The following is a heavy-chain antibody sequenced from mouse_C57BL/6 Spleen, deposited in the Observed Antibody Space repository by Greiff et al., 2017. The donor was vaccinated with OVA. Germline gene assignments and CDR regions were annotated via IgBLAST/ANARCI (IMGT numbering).Heavy chain of an antibody. Sequence: VKLQQSGPELVKPGASVKISCKASGYAFSSSWMNWVKQRPGKGLEWIGRIYPGDGDTNYNGKFKGKATLTADKSSSTAYMQLSSLTSEDSAVYFCAREGTYYYGSSYGGYFDVWGTGTTVTVSS. V-gene: IGHV1-82*01. J-gene: IGHJ1*03. CDR3: AREGTYYYGSSYGGYFDV. CDR1: GYAFSSSW. CDR2: IYPGDGDT. D-gene: IGHD1-1*01.